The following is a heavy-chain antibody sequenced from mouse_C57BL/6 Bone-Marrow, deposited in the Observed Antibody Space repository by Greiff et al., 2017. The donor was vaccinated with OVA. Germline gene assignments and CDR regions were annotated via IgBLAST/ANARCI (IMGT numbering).Heavy chain of an antibody. CDR3: ANYYGSSEGDY. CDR2: IYPGSGNT. V-gene: IGHV1-76*01. Sequence: QVHVKHSGAELVRPGASVKLSCKASGYTFTDYYINWVKQRPGQGLEWIARIYPGSGNTYYNEKFKGKATLTAEKSSSTAYMQLSSLTSEDSAVYFCANYYGSSEGDYWGQGTTLTVSS. D-gene: IGHD1-1*01. CDR1: GYTFTDYY. J-gene: IGHJ2*01.